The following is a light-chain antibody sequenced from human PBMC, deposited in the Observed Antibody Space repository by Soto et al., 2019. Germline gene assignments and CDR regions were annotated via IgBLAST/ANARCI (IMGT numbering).Light chain of an antibody. CDR3: HHYDSLPPT. V-gene: IGKV1-33*01. Sequence: DVPVTPSPSSLSASVGYRVTITCQASQDINNYLNWYQQKPGKAPKLLIFDATNLETGVPSRFSGGGSRTHFSFTISSLQPEDFATYYCHHYDSLPPTVGQGTRLEIK. J-gene: IGKJ5*01. CDR2: DAT. CDR1: QDINNY.